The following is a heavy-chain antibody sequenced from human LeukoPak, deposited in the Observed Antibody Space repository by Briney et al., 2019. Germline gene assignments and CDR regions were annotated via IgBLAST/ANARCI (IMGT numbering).Heavy chain of an antibody. CDR3: AREGNGLLSKDFDY. CDR1: GFTFTDYY. V-gene: IGHV1-2*02. CDR2: IGPHSSAT. J-gene: IGHJ4*02. D-gene: IGHD2/OR15-2a*01. Sequence: ASVKVSCKSSGFTFTDYYIHWVRQAPGQGLEWMGYIGPHSSATSSPQEFQGRVTMTRDTFMSTAYMELTRLTSDDTAVYYCAREGNGLLSKDFDYWGQGTLVTVSS.